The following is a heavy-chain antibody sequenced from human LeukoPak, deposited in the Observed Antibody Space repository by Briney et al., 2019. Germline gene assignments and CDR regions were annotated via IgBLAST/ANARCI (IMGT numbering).Heavy chain of an antibody. CDR2: ISGSGVSGSGGSA. CDR1: EFTFNSYA. D-gene: IGHD4-17*01. Sequence: GGSLRLSCVAYEFTFNSYAMSWVRQAPGKGLEWVSGISGSGVSGSGGSANYADSVKGRFTISRDNSKNTLYLQMNSLRVEDTAVYYCAKFVTNAVDYWGQGTLVAVYS. V-gene: IGHV3-23*01. J-gene: IGHJ4*02. CDR3: AKFVTNAVDY.